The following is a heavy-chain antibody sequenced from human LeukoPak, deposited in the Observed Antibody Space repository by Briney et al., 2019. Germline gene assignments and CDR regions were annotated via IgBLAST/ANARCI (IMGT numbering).Heavy chain of an antibody. D-gene: IGHD3-22*01. J-gene: IGHJ4*02. CDR3: AKSLSIYYYDSSGYYSSDY. Sequence: GGSLRLSCAASGFTFSSYAMSWVRQAPGKGLEWVSAISGSGGSTYYADSVKGRFTIFRDNSKNTLYLQMNSLRAEDTAVYYCAKSLSIYYYDSSGYYSSDYWGQGTLVTVSS. CDR1: GFTFSSYA. V-gene: IGHV3-23*01. CDR2: ISGSGGST.